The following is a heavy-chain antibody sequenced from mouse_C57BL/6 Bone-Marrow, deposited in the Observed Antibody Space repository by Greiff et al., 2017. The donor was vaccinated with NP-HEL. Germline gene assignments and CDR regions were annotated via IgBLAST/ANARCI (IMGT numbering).Heavy chain of an antibody. D-gene: IGHD2-4*01. CDR1: GYTFTDYN. CDR2: INPNNGGT. CDR3: ARGRLRRYFDY. J-gene: IGHJ2*01. Sequence: EVQLQQSGPELVKPGASVKMSCKASGYTFTDYNMHWVKQSHGKSLEWIGYINPNNGGTSYNQKIKGKATLTVNKSSSTAYMELRSLTSEDSAVYYCARGRLRRYFDYWGQGTTLTVSS. V-gene: IGHV1-22*01.